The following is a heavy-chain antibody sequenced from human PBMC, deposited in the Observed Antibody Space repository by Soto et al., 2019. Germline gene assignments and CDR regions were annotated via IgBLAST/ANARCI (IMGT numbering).Heavy chain of an antibody. J-gene: IGHJ6*02. CDR3: AKDEEPYQYGMDV. CDR2: ISYDGSKK. D-gene: IGHD1-26*01. CDR1: GFTYSNYG. V-gene: IGHV3-30*18. Sequence: QVQLVESGGGVVQPGRSLRLSCAAPGFTYSNYGIHWVRQAPGKGLEWVAAISYDGSKKYYAESVKGRFTISRDKSKNALYLQMNSLRVEDTAVYYCAKDEEPYQYGMDVWGQGTTVTVSS.